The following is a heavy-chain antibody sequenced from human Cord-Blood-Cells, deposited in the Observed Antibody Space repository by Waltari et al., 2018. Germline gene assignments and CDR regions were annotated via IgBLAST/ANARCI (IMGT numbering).Heavy chain of an antibody. CDR2: ISYDGSNK. D-gene: IGHD3-10*01. CDR3: ARGYGSGSYYIDAFDI. J-gene: IGHJ3*02. V-gene: IGHV3-30*04. Sequence: QVQLVEYGGGVVQPGRSLRLSCAASGFTFSSYAMHWVRQAPGKGLEWVAVISYDGSNKYYADSVKGRFTISRDNSKNTLYLQMNSLRAEDTAVYYCARGYGSGSYYIDAFDIWGQGTMVTVSS. CDR1: GFTFSSYA.